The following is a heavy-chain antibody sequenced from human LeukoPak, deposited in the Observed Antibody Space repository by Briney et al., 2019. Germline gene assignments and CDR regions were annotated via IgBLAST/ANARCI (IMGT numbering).Heavy chain of an antibody. CDR3: ARRRDSSGWNYYYYYMDV. D-gene: IGHD6-19*01. CDR2: INHSGST. J-gene: IGHJ6*03. V-gene: IGHV4-38-2*02. Sequence: SETLSLTCTVSGYSISSGYYWGWIRQPPGKGLEWIGEINHSGSTNYNPSLKSRVTISVDTSKNQFSLKLSSVTAADTAVYYCARRRDSSGWNYYYYYMDVWGKGTTVTISS. CDR1: GYSISSGYY.